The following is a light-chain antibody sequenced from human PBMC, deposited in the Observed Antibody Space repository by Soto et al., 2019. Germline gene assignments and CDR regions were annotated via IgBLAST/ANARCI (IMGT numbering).Light chain of an antibody. Sequence: DIVMTQSPDSLAVSLGERATINCKSSQSVLYSSNNKKYVAWYQQKSGQPPKLLIYWASTRQSGVPDRFSGSGSGTDFTLTISSLQAEDVAVYYCQQYYTTPWTFGQGTKVEIK. V-gene: IGKV4-1*01. CDR2: WAS. CDR3: QQYYTTPWT. J-gene: IGKJ1*01. CDR1: QSVLYSSNNKKY.